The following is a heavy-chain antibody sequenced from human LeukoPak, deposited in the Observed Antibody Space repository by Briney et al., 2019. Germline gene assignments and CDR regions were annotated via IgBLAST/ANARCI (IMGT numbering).Heavy chain of an antibody. J-gene: IGHJ4*02. CDR1: GFTVCNNY. CDR3: AGRRVLDASFDY. CDR2: IYSGDNT. Sequence: GGSLRLSCAASGFTVCNNYMSWVRQAPGKGLEWVSVIYSGDNTYYVESVKGRFTISRDNSKNTLFLQMNRLRAEDTAVYYCAGRRVLDASFDYWGQGTLVTVSS. D-gene: IGHD3-16*01. V-gene: IGHV3-66*02.